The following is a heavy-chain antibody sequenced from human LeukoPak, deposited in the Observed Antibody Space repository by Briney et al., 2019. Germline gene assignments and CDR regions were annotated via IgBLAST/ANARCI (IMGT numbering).Heavy chain of an antibody. J-gene: IGHJ5*02. CDR1: GYTFTSYY. Sequence: GASVKVSCKASGYTFTSYYMHWVRQAPGQGLEWMGIINPSGGSTSYAQKFQGRVTMTRDTSTSTVYMELSSLRSEDTAVYYCVWFGELRWFDPWGQGTLVTVSS. V-gene: IGHV1-46*01. D-gene: IGHD3-10*01. CDR3: VWFGELRWFDP. CDR2: INPSGGST.